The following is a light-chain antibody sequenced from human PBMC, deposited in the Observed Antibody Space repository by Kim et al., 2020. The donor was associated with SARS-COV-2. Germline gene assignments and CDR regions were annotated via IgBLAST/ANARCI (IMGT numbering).Light chain of an antibody. CDR1: QSVSRSY. J-gene: IGKJ1*01. CDR2: GAS. CDR3: QQYGSSAWT. V-gene: IGKV3-20*01. Sequence: EIVLTQSPGTLSLSPGERATLSCRASQSVSRSYLAWYQQKPGQAPRLFIYGASSRATGIPDRFSGSGSGTDFTLTISRLEPEDFAVYYCQQYGSSAWTFGQGTKVDIK.